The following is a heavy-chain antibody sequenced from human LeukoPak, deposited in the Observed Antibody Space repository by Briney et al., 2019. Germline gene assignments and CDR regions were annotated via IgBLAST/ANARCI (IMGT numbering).Heavy chain of an antibody. D-gene: IGHD4-23*01. V-gene: IGHV4-59*12. CDR3: ARTDYGGSLLDI. Sequence: PSETLSLTCTVSGDSISSYYWSWIRQPPGKGLEWIGYIYHSGSTYYNPSLKSRVTISVDRSKNQFSLKLSSVTAADTAVYYCARTDYGGSLLDIWGQGTMVTVSS. CDR1: GDSISSYY. J-gene: IGHJ3*02. CDR2: IYHSGST.